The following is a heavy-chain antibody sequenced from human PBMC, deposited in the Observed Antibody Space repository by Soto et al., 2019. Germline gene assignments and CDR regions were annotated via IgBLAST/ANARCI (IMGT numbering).Heavy chain of an antibody. J-gene: IGHJ3*02. CDR1: GYTFTGYY. CDR2: INPNSGGT. V-gene: IGHV1-2*04. D-gene: IGHD3-10*01. CDR3: ARDHLCNTMVRGVAGGAFDI. Sequence: ASVKVSCKASGYTFTGYYMHWVRQAPGQGLEWMGWINPNSGGTNYAQKFQGWVTMTRDTSISTAYMELSRLRSDDTAVYYCARDHLCNTMVRGVAGGAFDIWGQGTMVTVSS.